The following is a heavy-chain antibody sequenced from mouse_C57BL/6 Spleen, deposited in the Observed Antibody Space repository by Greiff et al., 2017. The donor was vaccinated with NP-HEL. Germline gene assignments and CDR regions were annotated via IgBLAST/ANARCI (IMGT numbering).Heavy chain of an antibody. Sequence: EVKLMESEGGLVQPGRSMKLSCTASGFTFSDYYMAWVRQVPEKGLEWVANINYDGSSTYYLDSLKSRFIISRDNAKNILYLQMSSLKSEDTATYYCARDRWDEPFDYWGQGTTLTVSS. D-gene: IGHD4-1*01. CDR3: ARDRWDEPFDY. CDR2: INYDGSST. J-gene: IGHJ2*01. V-gene: IGHV5-16*01. CDR1: GFTFSDYY.